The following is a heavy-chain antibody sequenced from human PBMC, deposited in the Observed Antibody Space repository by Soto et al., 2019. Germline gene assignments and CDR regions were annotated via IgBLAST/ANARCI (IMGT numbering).Heavy chain of an antibody. V-gene: IGHV3-23*01. CDR3: AKIEMGWFAH. CDR1: GFSFFSYA. Sequence: GGSMRLSCTGSGFSFFSYAMSWVRQAPGKGLEWVSTISGSGGHTYYADSVKGRFVVSRDNDKNTVYLHMSSLTGEDTAVYFCAKIEMGWFAHWGQGTQVTVSS. D-gene: IGHD2-8*01. CDR2: ISGSGGHT. J-gene: IGHJ5*02.